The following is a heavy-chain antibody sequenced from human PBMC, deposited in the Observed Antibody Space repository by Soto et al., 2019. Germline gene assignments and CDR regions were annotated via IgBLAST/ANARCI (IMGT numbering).Heavy chain of an antibody. CDR1: GFTFSSYG. V-gene: IGHV3-30*18. Sequence: QVQLVEPGGGVVQPGRSLRLSCAASGFTFSSYGMHWVRQAPGKGLEWVAVISYDGSNKYYADSVKGRFTISRDNSKNTLYLQMNSLGAEDTAVYYCAKDGGCSGGSCYSHWFDPWGQGTLVTVSS. CDR3: AKDGGCSGGSCYSHWFDP. J-gene: IGHJ5*02. D-gene: IGHD2-15*01. CDR2: ISYDGSNK.